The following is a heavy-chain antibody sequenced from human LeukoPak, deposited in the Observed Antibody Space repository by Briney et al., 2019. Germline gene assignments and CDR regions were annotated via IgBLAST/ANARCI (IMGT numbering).Heavy chain of an antibody. CDR1: GFTLSSYG. CDR3: AKDSGEWLDQYYFDY. D-gene: IGHD6-19*01. CDR2: ISYDGSNK. Sequence: GGSLRLSCAASGFTLSSYGMHWVRQAPGTGREWVAVISYDGSNKYYADSVKGRFTISRDNSKNTLYLQMNSLRAEDTAVYYCAKDSGEWLDQYYFDYWGQGTLVTVSS. V-gene: IGHV3-30*18. J-gene: IGHJ4*02.